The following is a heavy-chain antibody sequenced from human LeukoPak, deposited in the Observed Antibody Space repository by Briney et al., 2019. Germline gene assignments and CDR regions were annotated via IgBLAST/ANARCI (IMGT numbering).Heavy chain of an antibody. V-gene: IGHV4-39*01. CDR2: IYYSGST. J-gene: IGHJ3*02. Sequence: PSETLSLTCTVSGGSISSSSYYWGWIRQPPGKGLEWIGSIYYSGSTYHNPSLKSRVTISVDTSKNQLSLKLSSVTAADTAVYYCARHGFPTELGYCSGGSCYPGAFDIWGQGTMVTVSS. CDR3: ARHGFPTELGYCSGGSCYPGAFDI. D-gene: IGHD2-15*01. CDR1: GGSISSSSYY.